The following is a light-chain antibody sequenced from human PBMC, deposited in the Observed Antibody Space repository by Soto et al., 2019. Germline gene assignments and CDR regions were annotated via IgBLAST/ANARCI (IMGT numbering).Light chain of an antibody. J-gene: IGKJ1*01. V-gene: IGKV1-8*01. CDR3: QQYYSYPWT. Sequence: AIRMTQSPSSLSASTGDRVTITCRASQGISSYLAWYQQKPGKAPKLLIYAASTLQSGVQSRFSGSGSGTDFTLTISCLQSEDFATYYCQQYYSYPWTVGQGTKVEIK. CDR1: QGISSY. CDR2: AAS.